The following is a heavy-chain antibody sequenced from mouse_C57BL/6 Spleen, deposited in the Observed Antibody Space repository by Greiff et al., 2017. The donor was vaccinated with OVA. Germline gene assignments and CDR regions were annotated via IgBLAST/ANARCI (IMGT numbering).Heavy chain of an antibody. Sequence: EVQLQQPGAELVKPGASVKISCKASGYTFTDYYMNWVKQSHGKSLEWIGDINPNNGGTSYNQKFKGKATLTVDKSSSTAYMELRSLTSEDSAVYYCARGGHYFDYWGQGTTLTVSS. CDR2: INPNNGGT. CDR1: GYTFTDYY. J-gene: IGHJ2*01. CDR3: ARGGHYFDY. V-gene: IGHV1-26*01.